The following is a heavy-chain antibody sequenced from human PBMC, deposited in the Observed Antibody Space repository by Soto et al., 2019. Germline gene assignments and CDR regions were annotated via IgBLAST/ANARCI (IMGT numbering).Heavy chain of an antibody. V-gene: IGHV4-59*01. CDR3: AREGNLGRWLQPLDF. CDR2: IHYNGNT. J-gene: IGHJ4*02. CDR1: GDSISAYS. Sequence: PSETLSLTCTVSGDSISAYSWRWVRQPPGKGLEWIGNIHYNGNTKYNPSLKSRVTMSVDTSKNQFSLKLISVTAADTAKYFCAREGNLGRWLQPLDFWGQGTLVT. D-gene: IGHD5-12*01.